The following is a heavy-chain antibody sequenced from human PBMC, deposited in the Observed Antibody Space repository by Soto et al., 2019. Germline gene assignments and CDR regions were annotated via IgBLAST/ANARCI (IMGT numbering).Heavy chain of an antibody. D-gene: IGHD3-10*01. CDR3: ARHPFTMVRGAFDY. Sequence: PSETLSLTCTVSGGSISSTTYYWGWMRQPPGKGLEWIASFFIGGNTYYNPSLKSRVTISVDTSKNQFSLKLSSVTAADTAVYYCARHPFTMVRGAFDYWGQGTLVTVSS. J-gene: IGHJ4*02. CDR2: FFIGGNT. V-gene: IGHV4-39*01. CDR1: GGSISSTTYY.